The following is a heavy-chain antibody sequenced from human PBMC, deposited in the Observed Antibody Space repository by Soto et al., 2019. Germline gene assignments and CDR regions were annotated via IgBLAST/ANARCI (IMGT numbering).Heavy chain of an antibody. V-gene: IGHV4-61*03. CDR1: GGSVSGGSSSYY. Sequence: SDTLSLTCTVSGGSVSGGSSSYYWNWIRQPPGKGLEWIGYITYSGSTSYNPSLKTRVTISVDSSKNHFSLKLSSVSAADTAVYHCARLSDSGWYNWFDPWGQGTLVT. CDR2: ITYSGST. D-gene: IGHD6-19*01. CDR3: ARLSDSGWYNWFDP. J-gene: IGHJ5*01.